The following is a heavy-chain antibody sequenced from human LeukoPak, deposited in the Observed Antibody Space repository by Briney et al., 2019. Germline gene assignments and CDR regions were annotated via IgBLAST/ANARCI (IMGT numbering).Heavy chain of an antibody. D-gene: IGHD3-3*01. Sequence: SETLSLTCTVSSDSINSYYWSWIRQPPGKGLEWIGYICYSGSTNYNPSLKSRVTISVDTSKNQFSLKLSSVTAADTAVYYCARSTIFGVVRAWGQGTLVTVSS. CDR2: ICYSGST. CDR1: SDSINSYY. V-gene: IGHV4-59*01. CDR3: ARSTIFGVVRA. J-gene: IGHJ5*02.